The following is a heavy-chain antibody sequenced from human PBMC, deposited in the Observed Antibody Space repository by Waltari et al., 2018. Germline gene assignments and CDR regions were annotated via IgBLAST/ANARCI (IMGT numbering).Heavy chain of an antibody. CDR1: GLTSIGYE. Sequence: EVQLVESGGGLVQPGGSLRLSCEASGLTSIGYELNWVRQAPGKGLEWISSSSGSGATIFYADSVKGRFTISRDNAKSSLHLQMTSLRVDDTAIYYCARDIRREQPHARGFDYWGQGSLVTVSS. CDR3: ARDIRREQPHARGFDY. J-gene: IGHJ4*02. CDR2: SSGSGATI. D-gene: IGHD1-26*01. V-gene: IGHV3-48*03.